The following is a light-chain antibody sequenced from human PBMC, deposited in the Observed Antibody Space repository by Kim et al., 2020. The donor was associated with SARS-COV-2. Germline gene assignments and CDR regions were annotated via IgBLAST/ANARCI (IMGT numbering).Light chain of an antibody. Sequence: QKVTISCSGSSSNIGNNYVSWYQQLPGTAPKLLIYDNNKRPSGIPDRFSGSKSGTSATLGITGLQTGDEADYYCGTWDSSLSVRYVFGTGTKVTVL. CDR3: GTWDSSLSVRYV. CDR1: SSNIGNNY. V-gene: IGLV1-51*01. CDR2: DNN. J-gene: IGLJ1*01.